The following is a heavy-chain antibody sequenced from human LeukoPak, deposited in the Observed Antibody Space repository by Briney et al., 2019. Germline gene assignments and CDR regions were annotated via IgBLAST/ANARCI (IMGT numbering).Heavy chain of an antibody. CDR1: GFTFTSFA. J-gene: IGHJ4*02. V-gene: IGHV3-23*01. CDR2: IGGGDGST. D-gene: IGHD6-13*01. CDR3: AKDRAQQLVLDF. Sequence: GGSLRLSCAASGFTFTSFAMSWVRQTPGKGLEWVSAIGGGDGSTYYADSVKGRFTISRDNSKNTLFLQMNSLRAEDTAVYYCAKDRAQQLVLDFWGQGTLVTVSS.